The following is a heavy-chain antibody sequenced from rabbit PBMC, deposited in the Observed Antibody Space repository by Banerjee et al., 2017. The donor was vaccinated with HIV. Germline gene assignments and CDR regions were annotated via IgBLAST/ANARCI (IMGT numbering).Heavy chain of an antibody. J-gene: IGHJ4*01. Sequence: QEELVEAGGGLVKPEGSLPLTCKASGFSFSSGYDMCWVRQAPGKGLEWIGCIYTGGGTTYYASWAKGRFTISKTSSTTVTLQMTSLTAADTATYFCAREDGGVGGYDNNLWGPGTLVTVS. CDR3: AREDGGVGGYDNNL. CDR1: GFSFSSGYD. CDR2: IYTGGGTT. D-gene: IGHD1-1*01. V-gene: IGHV1S45*01.